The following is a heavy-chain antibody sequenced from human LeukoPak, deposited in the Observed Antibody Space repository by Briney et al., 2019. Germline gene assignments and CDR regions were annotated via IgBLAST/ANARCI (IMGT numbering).Heavy chain of an antibody. V-gene: IGHV1-69*04. Sequence: GSSVKVSCKASGGTFSSYAISWVRQAPGQGLEWMGRIIPILGIANYAQKFQGRVTITADKSTSTAYMELSSLRSEDTAVYYCARGYGDYRKSPWFDPWGQGTLVTVSS. CDR3: ARGYGDYRKSPWFDP. CDR2: IIPILGIA. CDR1: GGTFSSYA. D-gene: IGHD4-17*01. J-gene: IGHJ5*02.